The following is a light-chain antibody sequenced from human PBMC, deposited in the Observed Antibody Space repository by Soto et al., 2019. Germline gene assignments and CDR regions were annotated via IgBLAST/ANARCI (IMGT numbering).Light chain of an antibody. V-gene: IGLV2-14*01. J-gene: IGLJ2*01. CDR2: DVS. Sequence: QSALTQPASVSGSPGQSITISCTGTSSDVGGYNYVSWYQQHPGKAPKLMIYDVSNRPSGVSNRFSGSKSANTASLTISGLQAEDEADYHGSSYSSSSTLVFGGGTKLTV. CDR3: SSYSSSSTLV. CDR1: SSDVGGYNY.